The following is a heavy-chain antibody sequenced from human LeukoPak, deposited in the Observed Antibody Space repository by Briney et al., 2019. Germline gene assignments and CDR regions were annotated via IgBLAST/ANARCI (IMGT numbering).Heavy chain of an antibody. Sequence: GGSLSLSCAASGFTFSSYGMHWVRQAPGKGLEWVAVIWYDGSNKYYADSVKGRFTISRDNSKNTLYLQMNSLRAEDTAVYYCAKDILAVAGSWYFDYWGQGTLVTVSS. D-gene: IGHD6-19*01. CDR2: IWYDGSNK. V-gene: IGHV3-33*06. J-gene: IGHJ4*02. CDR3: AKDILAVAGSWYFDY. CDR1: GFTFSSYG.